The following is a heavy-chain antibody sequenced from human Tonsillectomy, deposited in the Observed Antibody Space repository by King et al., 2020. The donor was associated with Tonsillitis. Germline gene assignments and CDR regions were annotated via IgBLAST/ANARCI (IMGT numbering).Heavy chain of an antibody. Sequence: QLVQSGGGVGQPWRSLRLSCGASGFTFSSYGMHCVRHAPGNGLEWVAVISYGGSKKYYADSLKGRFTISKDNYKNTLYLQMNSLRAEDTAVYYCARFIDYWGQGTLVTVSS. CDR3: ARFIDY. CDR1: GFTFSSYG. J-gene: IGHJ4*02. V-gene: IGHV3-30-3*01. CDR2: ISYGGSKK.